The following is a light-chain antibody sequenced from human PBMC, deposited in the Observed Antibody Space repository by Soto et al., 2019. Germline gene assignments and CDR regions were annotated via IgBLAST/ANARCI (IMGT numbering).Light chain of an antibody. V-gene: IGKV3-15*01. Sequence: EIVMTQSTATLSVYPGERATLSCRASQSVSSNLAWYQQKPGQAPRLLIYGASTRATGIPARFSGSGSGTEFTLTISSLQSEDFAVYYCQQYNNWPYTFGQGTKLEIK. J-gene: IGKJ2*01. CDR1: QSVSSN. CDR2: GAS. CDR3: QQYNNWPYT.